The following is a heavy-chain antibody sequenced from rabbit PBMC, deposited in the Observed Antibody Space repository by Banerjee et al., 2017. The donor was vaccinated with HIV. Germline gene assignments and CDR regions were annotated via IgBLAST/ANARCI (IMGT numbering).Heavy chain of an antibody. CDR2: INTSSGNT. J-gene: IGHJ4*01. Sequence: QEQLVEYGGDLVQPEGSLTLTCTASGFSFSNKYVMCWVRQAPGKGLEWIGCINTSSGNTVYASWAKGRFTISKTSSTTVTLQMTSLTAADTATYFCAREEYVGYGYANLWGPGTLVTVS. CDR3: AREEYVGYGYANL. CDR1: GFSFSNKYV. D-gene: IGHD6-1*01. V-gene: IGHV1S45*01.